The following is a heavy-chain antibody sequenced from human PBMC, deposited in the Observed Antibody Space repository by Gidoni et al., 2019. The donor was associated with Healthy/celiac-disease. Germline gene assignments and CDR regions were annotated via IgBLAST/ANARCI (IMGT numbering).Heavy chain of an antibody. V-gene: IGHV3-23*01. Sequence: GLVQPGGSLRLSCAASGFTFSSYAMSWVRQAPGKGLEWVSAISGSGGSTYYADSVKGRFTISRDNSKNTLYLQMNSLRAEDTAVYYCAKVLEGYCSSTSCYLFDYWGQGTLVTVSS. D-gene: IGHD2-2*01. J-gene: IGHJ4*02. CDR2: ISGSGGST. CDR3: AKVLEGYCSSTSCYLFDY. CDR1: GFTFSSYA.